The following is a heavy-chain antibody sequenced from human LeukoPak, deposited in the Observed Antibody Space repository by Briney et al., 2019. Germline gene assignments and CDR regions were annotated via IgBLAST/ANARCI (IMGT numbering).Heavy chain of an antibody. CDR2: IYYSGST. D-gene: IGHD3-10*01. CDR1: GGSISSYY. V-gene: IGHV4-59*01. Sequence: SETLSLTCTVSGGSISSYYWSRIRQPPGKGLEWIGYIYYSGSTNYNPSLKSRVTISVDTSKNQFSLKPSSVTAADTAVYYCARDYYGHYYMDVWGKGTTVTISS. CDR3: ARDYYGHYYMDV. J-gene: IGHJ6*03.